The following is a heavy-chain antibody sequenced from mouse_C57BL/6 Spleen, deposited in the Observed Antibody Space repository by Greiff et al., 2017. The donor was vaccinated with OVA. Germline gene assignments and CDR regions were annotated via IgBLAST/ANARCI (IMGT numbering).Heavy chain of an antibody. CDR3: ARGDYGWNY. J-gene: IGHJ2*01. V-gene: IGHV1-26*01. CDR1: GYTFTDYY. CDR2: INPNNGGT. D-gene: IGHD2-4*01. Sequence: EVKLQQSGPELVKPGASVKISCKASGYTFTDYYMNWVKQSHGKSLEWIGDINPNNGGTSYNQKFKGKATLTVDKSSSTAYMELRSLTSEDSAVYYCARGDYGWNYWGQGTTLTVSS.